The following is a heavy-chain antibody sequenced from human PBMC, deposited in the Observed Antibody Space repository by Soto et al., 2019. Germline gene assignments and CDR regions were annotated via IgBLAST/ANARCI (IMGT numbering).Heavy chain of an antibody. V-gene: IGHV1-69*13. CDR3: ARGGRSIYDISLSRNCFDY. D-gene: IGHD3-9*01. CDR2: IIPIFGTA. CDR1: GGTFSSYA. J-gene: IGHJ4*02. Sequence: SVKVSCKASGGTFSSYAISWVRQAPGQGLEWMGGIIPIFGTANYAQKFQGRVTITADESTSTAYMELSSLRSEDTAVYYCARGGRSIYDISLSRNCFDYWGQGTLVTVSS.